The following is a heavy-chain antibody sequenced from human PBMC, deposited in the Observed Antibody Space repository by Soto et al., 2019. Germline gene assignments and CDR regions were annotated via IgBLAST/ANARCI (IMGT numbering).Heavy chain of an antibody. CDR2: IIPIFGTA. J-gene: IGHJ6*02. D-gene: IGHD6-6*01. Sequence: SVKVSCKASVGTFSSYAISWVRQAPGQGLEWMGGIIPIFGTANYAQKFQGRVTITADESTSTAYMELSSLRSEDTAVYYCAVGDSSSSGYYYYGMDVWGQGTTVTVSS. CDR1: VGTFSSYA. V-gene: IGHV1-69*13. CDR3: AVGDSSSSGYYYYGMDV.